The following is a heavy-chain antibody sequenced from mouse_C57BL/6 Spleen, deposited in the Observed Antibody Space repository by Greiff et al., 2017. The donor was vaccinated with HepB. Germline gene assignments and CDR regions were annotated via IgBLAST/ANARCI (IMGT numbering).Heavy chain of an antibody. J-gene: IGHJ4*01. CDR2: IYPGDGDT. CDR1: GYAFSSSW. D-gene: IGHD1-1*01. Sequence: QVQLQQSGPELVKPGASVKISCKASGYAFSSSWMNWVKQRPGKGLEWIGRIYPGDGDTNYNGKFKGKATLTADKSSSTAYMQLSSLTSEDSAVYYCTVVGRDYYAMDYWGQGTSVTVSS. V-gene: IGHV1-82*01. CDR3: TVVGRDYYAMDY.